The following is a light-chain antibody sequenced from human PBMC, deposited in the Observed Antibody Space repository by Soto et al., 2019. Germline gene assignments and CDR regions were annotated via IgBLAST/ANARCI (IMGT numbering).Light chain of an antibody. J-gene: IGKJ1*01. Sequence: DIVLTQSPGTLYFPPGGTVTRSCSASQTVRSSSLAWYQQKPGQAPRIIIFGEYTRAAGFKDRFSGSGSGTDFTLTIRRLEPEDFAVYYCKPYGSSPWTLGTVNKVDNK. CDR3: KPYGSSPWT. V-gene: IGKV3-20*01. CDR2: GEY. CDR1: QTVRSSS.